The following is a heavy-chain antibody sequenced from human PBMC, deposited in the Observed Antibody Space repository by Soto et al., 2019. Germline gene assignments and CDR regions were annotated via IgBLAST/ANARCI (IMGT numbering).Heavy chain of an antibody. CDR2: ITDSGGST. CDR3: AKDSRSLTRITIFGVDYMDV. D-gene: IGHD3-3*01. J-gene: IGHJ6*03. Sequence: GWSLRLSCAASGFAFSSYAMSWVRQAPGKGLGWVSSITDSGGSTYYADSVKGRFTISRDNSKNTLYLQMNSLRAEDTAVYYCAKDSRSLTRITIFGVDYMDVWGKGTTVTVSS. V-gene: IGHV3-23*01. CDR1: GFAFSSYA.